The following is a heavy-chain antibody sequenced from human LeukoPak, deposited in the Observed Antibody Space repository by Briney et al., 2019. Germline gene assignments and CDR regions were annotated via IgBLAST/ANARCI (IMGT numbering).Heavy chain of an antibody. V-gene: IGHV3-64D*06. Sequence: GGSLRLSCSASGFTFSSYAMHWVRQAPGKGLEYVSAISSNGGSTYYADPVKGRFTISRDNSKNTLYLQMSSLRAEDTAVYYCVKEYYDILTGPFDYWGQGTLVTVSS. CDR2: ISSNGGST. D-gene: IGHD3-9*01. CDR1: GFTFSSYA. J-gene: IGHJ4*02. CDR3: VKEYYDILTGPFDY.